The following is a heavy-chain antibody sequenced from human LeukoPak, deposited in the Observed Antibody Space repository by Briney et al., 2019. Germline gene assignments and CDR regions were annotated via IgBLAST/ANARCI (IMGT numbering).Heavy chain of an antibody. J-gene: IGHJ4*02. CDR1: GFTFDDYA. V-gene: IGHV3-43*01. CDR3: TRDTDFGSPTNYFDH. Sequence: PGGSLRLSCAASGFTFDDYAMHWVRQAPGKGLQWVSLISWEGHTTYYADSVGGRFTISRDNTKNSLFLEMKSLTTDDTAFYYCTRDTDFGSPTNYFDHWGQGTLVSVSS. CDR2: ISWEGHTT. D-gene: IGHD3-10*01.